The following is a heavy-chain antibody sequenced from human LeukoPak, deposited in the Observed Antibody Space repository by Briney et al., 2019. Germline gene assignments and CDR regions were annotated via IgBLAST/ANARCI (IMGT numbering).Heavy chain of an antibody. CDR1: GFTFGTYA. Sequence: GGSLRLSCAASGFTFGTYAMTWVRQAPGKGLEWVSVISGSGGSTNYADSVKGRFIISRDNSRNTLFLQMNSLRAEDTAVYYCAKHHYSSSRDYFDYWGQGTLSPSPQ. CDR2: ISGSGGST. V-gene: IGHV3-23*01. J-gene: IGHJ4*02. CDR3: AKHHYSSSRDYFDY. D-gene: IGHD6-13*01.